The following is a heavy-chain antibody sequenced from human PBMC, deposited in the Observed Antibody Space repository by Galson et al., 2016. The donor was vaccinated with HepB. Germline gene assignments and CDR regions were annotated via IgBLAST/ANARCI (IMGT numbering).Heavy chain of an antibody. CDR2: IIPIFGTA. D-gene: IGHD3-10*01. CDR1: GGTFSSYA. CDR3: ASWRQGYYGSGSYWFVDY. Sequence: SVKVSCKASGGTFSSYAISWVRQAPGQGLEWMGGIIPIFGTANYAQKFQGRVTITADKSTSTAHMEMSSLRSEDTAVYYCASWRQGYYGSGSYWFVDYWGQGTLISVSS. J-gene: IGHJ4*02. V-gene: IGHV1-69*06.